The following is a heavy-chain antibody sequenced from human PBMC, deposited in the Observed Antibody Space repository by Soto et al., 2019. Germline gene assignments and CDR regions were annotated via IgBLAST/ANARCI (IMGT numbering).Heavy chain of an antibody. J-gene: IGHJ4*02. D-gene: IGHD3-3*01. CDR2: ISGSGGST. Sequence: GSLRLSCAASGFTFSSYAMSWVRQAPGKGLEWVSAISGSGGSTYYADSVKGRFTISRDNSKNTLYLQMNSLRAEDTAVYYCAKGGYDFWSGYYPLFDYWGQGTLVTVSS. V-gene: IGHV3-23*01. CDR1: GFTFSSYA. CDR3: AKGGYDFWSGYYPLFDY.